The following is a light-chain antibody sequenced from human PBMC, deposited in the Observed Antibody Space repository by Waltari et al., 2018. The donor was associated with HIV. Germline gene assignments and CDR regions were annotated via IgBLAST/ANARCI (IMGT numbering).Light chain of an antibody. J-gene: IGLJ2*01. CDR2: NNN. Sequence: QSVLTQPPSASGTPGQRVTISCSGSSSNIGSNTVSWYQQLPGTAPKLHIYNNNERPSGVPDRFSGSTSGTSASLAISGLQSESEADYYCAAWDDSLNGVVFGGGTKLTVL. V-gene: IGLV1-44*01. CDR3: AAWDDSLNGVV. CDR1: SSNIGSNT.